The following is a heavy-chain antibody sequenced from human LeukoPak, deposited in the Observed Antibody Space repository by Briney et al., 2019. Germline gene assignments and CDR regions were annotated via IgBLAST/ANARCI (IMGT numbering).Heavy chain of an antibody. CDR2: ISAYNGNT. D-gene: IGHD3-10*01. CDR3: ARGDLVRGVNLNC. Sequence: ASVKVSCTGSGYTFTRDGFSWGRQAPGQGLEWMGWISAYNGNTNYAQKLQGRVTMTTDTSTSTAYMELRSLRSDDTAVYYCARGDLVRGVNLNCGGQGTLVTVSS. CDR1: GYTFTRDG. V-gene: IGHV1-18*01. J-gene: IGHJ4*02.